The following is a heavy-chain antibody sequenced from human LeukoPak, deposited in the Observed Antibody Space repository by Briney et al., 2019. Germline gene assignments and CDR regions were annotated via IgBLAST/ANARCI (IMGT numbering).Heavy chain of an antibody. D-gene: IGHD6-19*01. CDR1: GFTFGRHW. J-gene: IGHJ4*02. V-gene: IGHV3-7*01. CDR3: ARDGVAGGFDY. CDR2: MNQGGSET. Sequence: GGSLRLSCAASGFTFGRHWMSWVRQAPGKGLEWVAHMNQGGSETTNVDSVKGRFTISRDDAKNLVFLQMYSLRVEDTAVYYCARDGVAGGFDYWGQGILVTVSS.